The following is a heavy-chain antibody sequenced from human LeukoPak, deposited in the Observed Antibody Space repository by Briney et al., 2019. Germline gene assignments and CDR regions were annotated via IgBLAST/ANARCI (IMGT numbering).Heavy chain of an antibody. D-gene: IGHD3-22*01. CDR3: ARGVYYDSSGYNPFDY. CDR2: ISYDGSNK. Sequence: GGSLRLSCAASGFTFSSYGMHWVRQAPGKGLEWVAVISYDGSNKYYADSVKGRFTISRDNSKNTLYLQMNSLRAEDTAVYYCARGVYYDSSGYNPFDYWGQGTLVTVSS. J-gene: IGHJ4*02. CDR1: GFTFSSYG. V-gene: IGHV3-30*03.